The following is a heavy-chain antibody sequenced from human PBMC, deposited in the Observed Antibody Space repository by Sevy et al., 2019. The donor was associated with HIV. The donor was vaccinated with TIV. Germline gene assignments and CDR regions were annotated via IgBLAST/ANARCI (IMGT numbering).Heavy chain of an antibody. J-gene: IGHJ6*03. D-gene: IGHD3-9*01. V-gene: IGHV1-69*06. CDR2: IIPIFGTA. CDR1: GGTFSSYA. CDR3: ASNYDILTGYVYHYYMDV. Sequence: ASVKVSCKASGGTFSSYAISWVRQAPGQGLEWMGGIIPIFGTANYAQKFQGRVTITADKSTSTAYMELSSLRSEDTAVYYCASNYDILTGYVYHYYMDVWGKGTTVTVSS.